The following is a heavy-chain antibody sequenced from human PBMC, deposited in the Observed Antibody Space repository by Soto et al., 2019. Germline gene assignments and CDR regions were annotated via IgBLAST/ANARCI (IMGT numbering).Heavy chain of an antibody. V-gene: IGHV4-30-4*01. CDR3: AREGYSYGYDYYYGMDV. CDR2: IYYSGST. Sequence: SETLSLTCTVSGGSISSGDYYWSWIRQPPGKGLEWIGYIYYSGSTYYNPSLKSRVTISVDTSKNQFSLKLSSVTAADTAVYYCAREGYSYGYDYYYGMDVWGQGTTVTVSS. D-gene: IGHD5-18*01. J-gene: IGHJ6*02. CDR1: GGSISSGDYY.